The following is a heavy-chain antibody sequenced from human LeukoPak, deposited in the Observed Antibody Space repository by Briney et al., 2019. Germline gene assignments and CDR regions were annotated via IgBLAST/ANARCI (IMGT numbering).Heavy chain of an antibody. Sequence: GGSLRLSCAASGFSISSYAMNWVRQAPGKGLEWVSSINNVASHIYYAGSVRGRFTISRDNAKNSVYLQMNSLRAEDTAVYYCTRDATYYLRYGYFDYWGQGPLVTVSS. CDR3: TRDATYYLRYGYFDY. J-gene: IGHJ4*02. V-gene: IGHV3-21*01. CDR1: GFSISSYA. CDR2: INNVASHI. D-gene: IGHD2/OR15-2a*01.